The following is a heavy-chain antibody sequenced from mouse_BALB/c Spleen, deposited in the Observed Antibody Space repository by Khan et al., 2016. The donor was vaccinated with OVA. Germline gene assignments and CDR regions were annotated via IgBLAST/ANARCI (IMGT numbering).Heavy chain of an antibody. D-gene: IGHD4-1*01. CDR2: IIYSGST. V-gene: IGHV3-2*02. Sequence: EVKLEVSGPGLVKPSQSLSLTCTVTGYSITSDYAWNWIRQFPGNKLEWMGYIIYSGSTTYNPSLKSRTSITRVTSKDTFFLQLKSVTSEDTATYYCASELGRYYALDYWGQGTSVTVSS. J-gene: IGHJ4*01. CDR1: GYSITSDYA. CDR3: ASELGRYYALDY.